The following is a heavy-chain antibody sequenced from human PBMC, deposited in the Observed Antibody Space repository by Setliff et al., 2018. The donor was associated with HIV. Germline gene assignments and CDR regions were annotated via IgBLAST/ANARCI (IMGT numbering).Heavy chain of an antibody. CDR1: GDSISSGSYF. CDR3: ARANYYYYYGMDV. V-gene: IGHV4-61*10. J-gene: IGHJ6*02. CDR2: IAKTGST. Sequence: SETLSLTCTVSGDSISSGSYFWIWIRQPAGKGLEWIGRIAKTGSTNYNPSLKSRLTISMDTSKNQFSLKLSSVTAADTAVYYCARANYYYYYGMDVWGQGTTVTVSS.